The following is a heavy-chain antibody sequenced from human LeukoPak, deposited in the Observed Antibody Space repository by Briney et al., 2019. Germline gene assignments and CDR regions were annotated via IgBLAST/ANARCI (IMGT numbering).Heavy chain of an antibody. V-gene: IGHV3-49*04. CDR2: IRSKAYGGTT. D-gene: IGHD2-15*01. CDR1: GFTFGDYA. CDR3: TRDQRYCSGGSCSYANRFDP. J-gene: IGHJ5*02. Sequence: GGSLRLSCTGSGFTFGDYAMSWVRQAPGKGLEWVGFIRSKAYGGTTEYAASVKGRFTISRDDSKSIAYLQMNSLKTEDTAVYYCTRDQRYCSGGSCSYANRFDPWGQGTLVTVSS.